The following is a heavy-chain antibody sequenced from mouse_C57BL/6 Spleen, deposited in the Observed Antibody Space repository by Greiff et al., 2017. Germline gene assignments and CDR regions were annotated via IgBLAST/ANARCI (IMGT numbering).Heavy chain of an antibody. J-gene: IGHJ1*03. CDR1: GYAFSSYW. D-gene: IGHD1-1*01. V-gene: IGHV1-80*01. CDR2: LYPGDGDT. CDR3: ARGGSNYGDFDV. Sequence: QVHVKQSGAELVKPGASVKISCKASGYAFSSYWMNWVKQRPGKGLEWIGQLYPGDGDTTSNGKFKGKATLTADKSSSTAYMQRSSLTSEDSAVYVCARGGSNYGDFDVWGTGTTVTVSS.